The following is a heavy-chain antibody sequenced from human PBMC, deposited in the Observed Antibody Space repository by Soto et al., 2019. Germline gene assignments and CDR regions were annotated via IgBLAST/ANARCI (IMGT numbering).Heavy chain of an antibody. J-gene: IGHJ6*04. CDR1: GFICSSYD. CDR3: ARARRDGLLQREGLDV. Sequence: HPGGSLRLSCAASGFICSSYDMSWVRQAPGKGLEWVSTILVDGRTFYVDSVKGRFTISRDNVKKSLNLQLNSLRDEDTAVYYCARARRDGLLQREGLDVWGKGTTVTVSS. D-gene: IGHD5-18*01. V-gene: IGHV3-23*01. CDR2: ILVDGRT.